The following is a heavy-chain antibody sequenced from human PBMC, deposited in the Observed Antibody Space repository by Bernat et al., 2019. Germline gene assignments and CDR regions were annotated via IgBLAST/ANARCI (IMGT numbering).Heavy chain of an antibody. CDR1: GFTFSSYG. D-gene: IGHD3-10*01. V-gene: IGHV3-33*01. Sequence: QVQLVESGGGVVQPGRSLRLSCAASGFTFSSYGMHWVRQAPGKGLEWVAVIWYDGSNKYYADSVKGRFTISRDNSKNTLYLQMNSLRAEDTAVYYCARADMVRGVIGDYWGQGTLVAVSS. J-gene: IGHJ4*02. CDR2: IWYDGSNK. CDR3: ARADMVRGVIGDY.